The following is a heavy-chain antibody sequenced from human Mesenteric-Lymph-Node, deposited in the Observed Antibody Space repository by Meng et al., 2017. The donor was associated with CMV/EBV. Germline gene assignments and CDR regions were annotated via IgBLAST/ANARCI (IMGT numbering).Heavy chain of an antibody. CDR1: GFTFSTYW. Sequence: GGSLRLSCAASGFTFSTYWMSWVRQAPGKGLEWVATIKQDGTEKYYVDSVKGRFTISRDNAKNSLFLQMNSLRAEDTTVYYCARARATGYSFGHFFDYWGQGTLVTVSS. V-gene: IGHV3-7*01. D-gene: IGHD5-18*01. J-gene: IGHJ4*02. CDR2: IKQDGTEK. CDR3: ARARATGYSFGHFFDY.